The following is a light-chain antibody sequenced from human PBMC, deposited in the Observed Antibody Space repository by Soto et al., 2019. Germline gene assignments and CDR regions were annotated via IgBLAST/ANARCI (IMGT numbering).Light chain of an antibody. V-gene: IGKV3-20*01. Sequence: EIVLTQSPGTLSLSPGESATLSCRASQSVGSSYLAWYRQKPGQAPRLLIYGASSRATGIPDRFSGGGSGTDFTLTISRLEPEEFAVYYCQRYGSSPSTFGQGTKVEIK. CDR3: QRYGSSPST. CDR2: GAS. J-gene: IGKJ1*01. CDR1: QSVGSSY.